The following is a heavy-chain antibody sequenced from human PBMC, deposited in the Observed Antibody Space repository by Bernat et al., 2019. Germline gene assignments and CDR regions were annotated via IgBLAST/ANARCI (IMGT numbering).Heavy chain of an antibody. CDR2: ISYDGSKK. D-gene: IGHD6-13*01. Sequence: QVQLVESGGGVVQPGKSLRLSCAASGFTFTIYGMHWVRQAPGKGLEWVAVISYDGSKKYYADSVKGRFTISRDNPKNTLYLQMNSLRAEDTAVYYCAKAMGLAAAGTGYLVQVTLVTVSS. J-gene: IGHJ4*02. V-gene: IGHV3-30*18. CDR3: AKAMGLAAAGTGY. CDR1: GFTFTIYG.